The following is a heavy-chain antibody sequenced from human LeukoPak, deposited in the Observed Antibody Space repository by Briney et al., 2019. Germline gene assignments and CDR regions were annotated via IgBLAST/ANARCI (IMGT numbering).Heavy chain of an antibody. V-gene: IGHV1-24*01. CDR3: ATYPYSSSWYAGYYYYGMDV. CDR1: RYTLSELS. CDR2: FDPEDGET. Sequence: ASVKVSCKVSRYTLSELSMHWVRQATGKGLEWMGGFDPEDGETIYAQKFPGRVTMTEDTSTDTAYMELSSLRSEDTAVYYCATYPYSSSWYAGYYYYGMDVWGQGTTVTISS. D-gene: IGHD6-13*01. J-gene: IGHJ6*02.